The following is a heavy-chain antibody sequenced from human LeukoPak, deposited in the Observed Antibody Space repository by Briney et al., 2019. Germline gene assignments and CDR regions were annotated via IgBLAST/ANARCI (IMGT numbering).Heavy chain of an antibody. CDR1: GFTFSSYA. CDR2: ISYDGSNK. V-gene: IGHV3-30*04. CDR3: ARDSSSSGWYGETGFDY. D-gene: IGHD6-19*01. J-gene: IGHJ4*02. Sequence: GRSLRLSCAASGFTFSSYAMHWVRQAPGKGLEWVAVISYDGSNKYYADSVKGRFTISRDNSKNTLYLQMNSLRAEDTAVYYCARDSSSSGWYGETGFDYWGQGTLVTVSS.